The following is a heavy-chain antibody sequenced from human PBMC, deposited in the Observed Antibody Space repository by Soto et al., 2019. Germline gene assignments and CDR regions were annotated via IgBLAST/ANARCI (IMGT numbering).Heavy chain of an antibody. D-gene: IGHD3-10*01. J-gene: IGHJ6*01. CDR1: GGTFSNYA. Sequence: QVQLVQSGAEVKKPGSSVKVSCKASGGTFSNYALISWVRQAPGQGLEWMGGIIPIDATVNYAQKFQGRITITADESTTTAYMDLGSLRSEDTAVYYCARDLLGFGYTYGDVWGQGTTATVSS. V-gene: IGHV1-69*12. CDR3: ARDLLGFGYTYGDV. CDR2: IIPIDATV.